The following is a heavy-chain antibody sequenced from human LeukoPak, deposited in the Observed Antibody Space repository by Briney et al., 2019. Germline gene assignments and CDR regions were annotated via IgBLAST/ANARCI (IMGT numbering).Heavy chain of an antibody. V-gene: IGHV4-4*02. CDR1: GGSISSSNW. CDR3: ARGLGLPEYYFDY. Sequence: SSGTLSLTCAVSGGSISSSNWWSWVRQPPGKGLEWIGEIYHSGSTNYNPSLKSRVTIPVDKSKNQFSLKLSSVTAADTAVYYCARGLGLPEYYFDYWGQGTLVTVSS. J-gene: IGHJ4*02. D-gene: IGHD3-16*01. CDR2: IYHSGST.